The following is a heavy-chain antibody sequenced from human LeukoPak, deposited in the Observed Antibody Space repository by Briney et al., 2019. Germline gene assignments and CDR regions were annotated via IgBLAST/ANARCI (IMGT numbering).Heavy chain of an antibody. CDR2: MNPYSGST. D-gene: IGHD2-15*01. CDR3: ARQHCSGGSCYWKYGMDV. J-gene: IGHJ6*02. V-gene: IGHV1-8*03. Sequence: ASVKVSCKASGYTFTNYDINWVRQATGQGLEWMGWMNPYSGSTGYAQKFQGRVTITRNTSISTAYMEVSSLRSEDTAVYYCARQHCSGGSCYWKYGMDVWGQGTTVTVSS. CDR1: GYTFTNYD.